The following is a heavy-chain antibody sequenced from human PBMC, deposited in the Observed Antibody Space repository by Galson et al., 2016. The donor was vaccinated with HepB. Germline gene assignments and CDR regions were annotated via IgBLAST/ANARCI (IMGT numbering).Heavy chain of an antibody. CDR1: GFTFSDSY. Sequence: SLRLSCAASGFTFSDSYMSRIRQAPGKGLEWVSYISSSSSYTNYADSVKDRFTISRDNAKNSLYLQMSSLRVEDTAVYYCARKGAAAAGYALDVWGQGTKVTVSS. CDR3: ARKGAAAAGYALDV. V-gene: IGHV3-11*06. CDR2: ISSSSSYT. D-gene: IGHD6-13*01. J-gene: IGHJ6*02.